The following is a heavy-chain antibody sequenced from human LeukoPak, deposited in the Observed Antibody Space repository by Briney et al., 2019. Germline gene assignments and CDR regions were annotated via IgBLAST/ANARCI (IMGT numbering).Heavy chain of an antibody. D-gene: IGHD2-15*01. Sequence: GTSLRLSCAASGFTFSTYWMHWVRQAPGKGLVWVSRSNSDETTTRYADSVKGRFTISRDNAKSTLYLEMNSLRAEDTAVYYCTRSGYCSGGNCNSYFDSWGQGTLVTVSS. V-gene: IGHV3-74*01. CDR1: GFTFSTYW. CDR2: SNSDETTT. J-gene: IGHJ4*02. CDR3: TRSGYCSGGNCNSYFDS.